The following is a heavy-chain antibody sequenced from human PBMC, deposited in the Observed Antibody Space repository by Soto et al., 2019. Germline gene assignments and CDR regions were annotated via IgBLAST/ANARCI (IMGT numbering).Heavy chain of an antibody. D-gene: IGHD3-9*01. Sequence: SVKVSCKASGGTFSRYSITWVRQAPGHGLEWIGRIIPIFGIASYAQKFQGRVTITADESTSTAYMELSSLISDDTAVYYCARLVIPAGQDDYWGQGTLVTVSS. CDR3: ARLVIPAGQDDY. CDR2: IIPIFGIA. J-gene: IGHJ4*02. V-gene: IGHV1-69*02. CDR1: GGTFSRYS.